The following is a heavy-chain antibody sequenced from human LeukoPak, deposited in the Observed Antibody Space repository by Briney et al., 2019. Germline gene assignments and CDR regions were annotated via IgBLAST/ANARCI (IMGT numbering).Heavy chain of an antibody. CDR2: IYHSGST. Sequence: KPSETLSLTCTVSGGSISTYYWTWIRQPPGKGLEWIGYIYHSGSTKYNSSLKSRVTMSVDTSKNQFSLKLSSVTAADTAVYYCARGMGDYDSGYDAFDIWGQGTMVTVSS. V-gene: IGHV4-59*01. CDR1: GGSISTYY. CDR3: ARGMGDYDSGYDAFDI. D-gene: IGHD3-22*01. J-gene: IGHJ3*02.